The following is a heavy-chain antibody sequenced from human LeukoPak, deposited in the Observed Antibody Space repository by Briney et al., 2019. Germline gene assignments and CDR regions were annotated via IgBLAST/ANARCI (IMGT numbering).Heavy chain of an antibody. CDR3: ARISTGAVAGTDSVAEFDY. CDR2: INPSGGST. D-gene: IGHD6-19*01. V-gene: IGHV1-46*01. CDR1: GYTFTSYY. Sequence: ASVKVSCKASGYTFTSYYMHWVRQAPGQGLEWMGIINPSGGSTSYAQKFQGRVTMTRDMSTSTVYMELSSLRSEDTAVYHCARISTGAVAGTDSVAEFDYWGQGTLVTVSS. J-gene: IGHJ4*02.